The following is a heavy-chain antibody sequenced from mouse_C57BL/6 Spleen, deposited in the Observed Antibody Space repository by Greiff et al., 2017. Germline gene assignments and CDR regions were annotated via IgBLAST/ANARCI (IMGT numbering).Heavy chain of an antibody. CDR2: INPNYGTT. Sequence: VQLKQSGPELVKPGASVKISCKASGYSFTDYYMNWVKQSNGQSLEWIGVINPNYGTTSYNQKFKGKATLTVDQSSSTAYMQLNSLTTEDSAVYYAANEGGIYYDYEAPSSWFADWGQGTLVTVSA. D-gene: IGHD2-4*01. CDR3: ANEGGIYYDYEAPSSWFAD. J-gene: IGHJ3*01. V-gene: IGHV1-39*01. CDR1: GYSFTDYY.